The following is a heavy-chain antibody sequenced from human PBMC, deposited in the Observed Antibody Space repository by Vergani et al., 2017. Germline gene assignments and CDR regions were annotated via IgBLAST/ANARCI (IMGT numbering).Heavy chain of an antibody. Sequence: LEESGGGSVKPGGSLRLSCAASGFKFSDHYMSWIRQAPGKGLEWVSHISPGATTVSYTDSVTGRFTVSRDNDNNSLPLDMTTLRVVDTAVYYCANNPGISTTRHYYAMDVWGQGTTVTVSS. D-gene: IGHD1-1*01. CDR1: GFKFSDHY. V-gene: IGHV3-11*04. CDR2: ISPGATTV. J-gene: IGHJ6*02. CDR3: ANNPGISTTRHYYAMDV.